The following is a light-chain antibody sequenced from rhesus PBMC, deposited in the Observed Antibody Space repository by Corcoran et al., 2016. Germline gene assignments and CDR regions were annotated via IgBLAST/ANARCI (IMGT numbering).Light chain of an antibody. CDR3: QQGDSKPLA. CDR2: FAN. V-gene: IGKV1-32*04. CDR1: QDSSSY. Sequence: DIQMSQSPSSLSASVGDRVTITCWASQDSSSYLNWYQQKPRLAPKLLIYFANNLASGVPSRFSGSGSGTDFTLPNSRLQPDDFATYSYQQGDSKPLAFGGGTKVEIK. J-gene: IGKJ4*01.